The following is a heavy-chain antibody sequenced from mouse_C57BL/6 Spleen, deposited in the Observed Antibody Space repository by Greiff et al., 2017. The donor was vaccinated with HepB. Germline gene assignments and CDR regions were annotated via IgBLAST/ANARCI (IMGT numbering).Heavy chain of an antibody. CDR2: INPCNGGT. V-gene: IGHV1-53*01. CDR3: ARPPRDYYGSSYFDY. CDR1: GYTFTSYW. D-gene: IGHD1-1*01. Sequence: QVQLQQPGTELVKPGASVKLSCKASGYTFTSYWMHWVKQRPGQGLEWIGNINPCNGGTNYNEKFKSKATLTVDKSSSTAYMQLSSLTSEDSAVYYCARPPRDYYGSSYFDYWGQGTTLTVSS. J-gene: IGHJ2*01.